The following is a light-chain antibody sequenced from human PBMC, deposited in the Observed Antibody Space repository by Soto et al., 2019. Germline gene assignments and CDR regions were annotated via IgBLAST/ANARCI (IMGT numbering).Light chain of an antibody. Sequence: SVLTQPASVSGSPGQSITISCTGTSSDVGGYNYVSWYQQHPGKAPKLMIYDVSNRPSGVSNRFSGSKSGITASLTISGLQAEDEADYYCSSYTSSSTLVFGTGTKVTVL. V-gene: IGLV2-14*01. J-gene: IGLJ1*01. CDR1: SSDVGGYNY. CDR2: DVS. CDR3: SSYTSSSTLV.